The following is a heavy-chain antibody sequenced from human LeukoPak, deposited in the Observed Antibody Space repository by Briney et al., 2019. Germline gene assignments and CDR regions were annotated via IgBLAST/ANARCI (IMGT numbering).Heavy chain of an antibody. Sequence: GGSLRLSCAASGFTFSSFSMDWVRQAPGKGLEWLSYISSTSSTMLYTDSVKGRFTISRDNAKNSLYLQIHSLRAEDTAVYYCARSRSGYQFDYWGQGTLVTVSS. D-gene: IGHD2-2*01. V-gene: IGHV3-48*01. J-gene: IGHJ4*02. CDR1: GFTFSSFS. CDR3: ARSRSGYQFDY. CDR2: ISSTSSTM.